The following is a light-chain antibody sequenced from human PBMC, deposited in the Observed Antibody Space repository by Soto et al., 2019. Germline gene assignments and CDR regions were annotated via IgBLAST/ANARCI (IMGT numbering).Light chain of an antibody. CDR3: QQYNSYSRT. Sequence: DIQMTQSPSTLSASVGDRVTITSRASQSISSWLAWYQQKPGKAPKLLIYKASNLESGVPSRFSGSGSGTDFTLTISSLQPDDFATYYCQQYNSYSRTFGQGTKVEI. J-gene: IGKJ1*01. V-gene: IGKV1-5*03. CDR2: KAS. CDR1: QSISSW.